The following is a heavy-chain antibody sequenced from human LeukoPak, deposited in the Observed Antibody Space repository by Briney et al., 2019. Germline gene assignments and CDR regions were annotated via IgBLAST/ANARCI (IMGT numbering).Heavy chain of an antibody. D-gene: IGHD2-15*01. CDR1: GFTFGDYA. V-gene: IGHV3-49*04. Sequence: GGSLRLSCTASGFTFGDYAMSWVRQAPGKGLEWVGFIRSKAYGGTTEYAASVKGRFTISRDDSKSIAYLQMNSLKTEDTAVYYCTRDGSWDSGSAPYYYYYGMDVWGQGTTVTVSS. J-gene: IGHJ6*02. CDR3: TRDGSWDSGSAPYYYYYGMDV. CDR2: IRSKAYGGTT.